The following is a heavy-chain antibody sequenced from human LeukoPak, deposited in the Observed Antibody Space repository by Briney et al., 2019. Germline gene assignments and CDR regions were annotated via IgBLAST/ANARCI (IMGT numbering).Heavy chain of an antibody. Sequence: PGRALRLSRVASRFTFSSYAMHCVRQAPGKGRECVALISSDESKKYYVDSVKGRLTISRDNSKNTLYLQMNSLRAEDTAVYYCAKTESTVVTSTGDYWGQGTLVTVSS. CDR1: RFTFSSYA. J-gene: IGHJ4*02. V-gene: IGHV3-30*18. CDR2: ISSDESKK. CDR3: AKTESTVVTSTGDY. D-gene: IGHD4-23*01.